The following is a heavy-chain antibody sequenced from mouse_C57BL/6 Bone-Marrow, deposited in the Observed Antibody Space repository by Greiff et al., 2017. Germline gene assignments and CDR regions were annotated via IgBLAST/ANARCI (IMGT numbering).Heavy chain of an antibody. V-gene: IGHV5-2*01. J-gene: IGHJ3*01. CDR1: EYEFPSHD. Sequence: DVMLVESGGGLVQPGESLKLSCESNEYEFPSHDMSWVRKTPEKRLELVAAINSDGGSTYYPDTMERRFIISRDNTKKTLYLQRSSLRSEDTALYYCARHGGYGYDFWFAYWGQGTLVTVSA. D-gene: IGHD2-2*01. CDR3: ARHGGYGYDFWFAY. CDR2: INSDGGST.